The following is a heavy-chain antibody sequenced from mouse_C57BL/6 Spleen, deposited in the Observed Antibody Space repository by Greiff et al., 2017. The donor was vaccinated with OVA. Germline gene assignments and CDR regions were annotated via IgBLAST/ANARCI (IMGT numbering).Heavy chain of an antibody. Sequence: VQLQESGPGLVQPSQSLSITCTVSGFSLTCSGVHWVRQSPGKGLEWLGVIWRDGSTYYNAAFISRLSSSKDNSKRQVFFKMNSLQADDTAIYYCARPLYGSAMDYWGQGTPVTVSS. CDR2: IWRDGST. J-gene: IGHJ4*01. CDR1: GFSLTCSG. V-gene: IGHV2-2*01. CDR3: ARPLYGSAMDY. D-gene: IGHD1-1*01.